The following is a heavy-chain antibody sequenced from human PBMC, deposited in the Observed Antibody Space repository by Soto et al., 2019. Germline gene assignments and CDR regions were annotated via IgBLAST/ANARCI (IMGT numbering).Heavy chain of an antibody. CDR1: GGSISSSNW. CDR2: IYYSGST. V-gene: IGHV4-4*02. J-gene: IGHJ4*02. Sequence: SETLSLTCAVSGGSISSSNWWSWVRQPPGKGLEWIGEIYYSGSTNYNPSLKSRVTISVDKSKNQFSLKLSSVTAADTVVYYCSRHVGAGSGSYFIPYFDYWGQGTLVTVSS. CDR3: SRHVGAGSGSYFIPYFDY. D-gene: IGHD3-10*01.